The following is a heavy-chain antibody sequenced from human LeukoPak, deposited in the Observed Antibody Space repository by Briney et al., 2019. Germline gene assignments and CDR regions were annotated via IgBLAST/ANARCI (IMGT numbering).Heavy chain of an antibody. CDR3: AGIPVFGVVLHQEPV. CDR1: GYTFTSYA. J-gene: IGHJ6*03. Sequence: ASVKVSCKASGYTFTSYAMNWVRQAPGQGLEWMGVFIPILDTANSTQKFQDRLTITADIFTNTVYMELSSLRFDDTAVYFCAGIPVFGVVLHQEPVWGKGTTVTVSS. D-gene: IGHD3-3*01. CDR2: FIPILDTA. V-gene: IGHV1-69*10.